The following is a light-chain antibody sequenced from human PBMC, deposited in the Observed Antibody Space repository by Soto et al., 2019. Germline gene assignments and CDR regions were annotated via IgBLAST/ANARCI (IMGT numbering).Light chain of an antibody. J-gene: IGKJ4*01. CDR1: QTVLFNSNSKNY. CDR3: HQYYTIPIT. V-gene: IGKV4-1*01. CDR2: WAS. Sequence: DIVLTQSPDSLAVSLGERATINCKSSQTVLFNSNSKNYLAWYQQKPGQPPKLLIYWASARESGVPDRFSGRGSEANFNFTIQSLQAEYVAVYYCHQYYTIPITFGGGTKVDIK.